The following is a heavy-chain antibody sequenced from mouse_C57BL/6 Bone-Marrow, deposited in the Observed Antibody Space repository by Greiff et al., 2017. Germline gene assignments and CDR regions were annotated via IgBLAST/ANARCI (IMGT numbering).Heavy chain of an antibody. Sequence: QVQLQQPGAELVKPGASVKLSCKASGYTFTDYTIHWVKQRSGRGLEWIGRLYPGVGDTNYNGKFKGKATLPTDKSSSTAYVQLSCRAAEDSAVCFCARCATGSYAMDYWGQGTSVTVAS. J-gene: IGHJ4*01. V-gene: IGHV1-76*01. CDR1: GYTFTDYT. CDR2: LYPGVGDT. D-gene: IGHD4-1*02. CDR3: ARCATGSYAMDY.